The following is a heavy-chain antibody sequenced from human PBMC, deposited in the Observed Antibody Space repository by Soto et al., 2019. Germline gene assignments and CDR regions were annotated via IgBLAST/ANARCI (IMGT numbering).Heavy chain of an antibody. Sequence: GASVKVYCKASGFTFTSSAVQWVRQARGQGLEWMGWIVGGSGNTNYAQKFQERVTITRDMSTSTAYMELSSLRSEDTAVYYCAVVPYDFWSGYSVDYWGQRTLVTFSS. CDR2: IVGGSGNT. D-gene: IGHD3-3*01. CDR1: GFTFTSSA. V-gene: IGHV1-58*01. CDR3: AVVPYDFWSGYSVDY. J-gene: IGHJ4*02.